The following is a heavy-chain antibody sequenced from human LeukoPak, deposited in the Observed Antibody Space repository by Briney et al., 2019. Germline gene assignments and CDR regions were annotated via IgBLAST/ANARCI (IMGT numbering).Heavy chain of an antibody. D-gene: IGHD3-10*01. CDR1: GFTFSSCG. CDR2: IYYSGST. V-gene: IGHV4-59*01. CDR3: AKVAYYGSGRYTYYYYMDV. Sequence: GSLRLSCAASGFTFSSCGMSWVRQAPGKGLEWIGYIYYSGSTNYNPSLKSRVTISVDTSKNQFSLKLSSVTAADTAVYYCAKVAYYGSGRYTYYYYMDVWGKGTTVTVSS. J-gene: IGHJ6*03.